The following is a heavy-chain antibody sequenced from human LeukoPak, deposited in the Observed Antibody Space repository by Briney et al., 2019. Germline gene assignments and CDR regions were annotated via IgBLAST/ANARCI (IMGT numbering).Heavy chain of an antibody. D-gene: IGHD2-2*01. V-gene: IGHV3-30*18. J-gene: IGHJ3*02. Sequence: PGRSLRRSCAASGFTFSSYGMHWVRQAPGKGLEWVAVISYDGSNKYYADSVKGRFTISRDNSKNTLYLQMNSLRAEDTAVYYCAKDVYQLLLDAFDIWGQGTMVTVSS. CDR1: GFTFSSYG. CDR3: AKDVYQLLLDAFDI. CDR2: ISYDGSNK.